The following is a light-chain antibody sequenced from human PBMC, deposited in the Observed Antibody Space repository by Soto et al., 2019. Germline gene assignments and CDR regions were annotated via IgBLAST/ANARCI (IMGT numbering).Light chain of an antibody. CDR3: QQRSNWPWT. Sequence: EIVLTQSPATLSLSPGERATLSCRASQSVRSNLAWYQQKPGQAPRLLIYDASNRATGIPGRFSGSGSGTDFSLTSSNLEPEDFAGYYCQQRSNWPWTFGQGAKVEIK. V-gene: IGKV3-11*01. J-gene: IGKJ1*01. CDR1: QSVRSN. CDR2: DAS.